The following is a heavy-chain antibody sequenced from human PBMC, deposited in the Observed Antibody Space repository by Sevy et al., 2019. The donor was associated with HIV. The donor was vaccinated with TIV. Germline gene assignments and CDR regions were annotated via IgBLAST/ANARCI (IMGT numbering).Heavy chain of an antibody. J-gene: IGHJ4*02. CDR2: FRSKASGGAT. CDR3: ARYIAVVINIDY. Sequence: GGSLRLSCTGSGFTFGDYSMSWFRQAPGKGLEWVGFFRSKASGGATEYAASVKGRFTISRDDSKSVAYLQMNSLKTEDTAMYYCARYIAVVINIDYSGQGTLVTVSS. D-gene: IGHD3-22*01. V-gene: IGHV3-49*03. CDR1: GFTFGDYS.